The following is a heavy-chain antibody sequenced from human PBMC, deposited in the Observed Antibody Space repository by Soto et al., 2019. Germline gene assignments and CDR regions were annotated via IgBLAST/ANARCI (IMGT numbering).Heavy chain of an antibody. V-gene: IGHV3-30*18. CDR2: ISYDGSNK. CDR1: GFTFSSYG. Sequence: QVQLVESGGGVVQPGRSLRLSCAASGFTFSSYGMHWVRQAPGKGLEWVAVISYDGSNKYYADSVKGRFTISRDNSKNTLYLQMNSLRAEDTAVYYCAKHGGYCSGGSCSYYYYGMDVWGQGTTVTVSS. J-gene: IGHJ6*02. CDR3: AKHGGYCSGGSCSYYYYGMDV. D-gene: IGHD2-15*01.